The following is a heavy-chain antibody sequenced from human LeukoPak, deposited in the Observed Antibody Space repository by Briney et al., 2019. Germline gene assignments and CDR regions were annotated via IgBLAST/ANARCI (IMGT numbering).Heavy chain of an antibody. CDR1: GYTFTSHL. CDR2: FHPGGDSI. V-gene: IGHV1-46*01. D-gene: IGHD4-23*01. Sequence: WASVKVSCKASGYTFTSHLVHWVRQAPGQGLEWRGVFHPGGDSITYSQKFQGRVTLTRDTSSSTAYVDLRSLRSEDTAVYFCARQQEVTSDSYYYALDVWGQGTTVTVSS. J-gene: IGHJ6*02. CDR3: ARQQEVTSDSYYYALDV.